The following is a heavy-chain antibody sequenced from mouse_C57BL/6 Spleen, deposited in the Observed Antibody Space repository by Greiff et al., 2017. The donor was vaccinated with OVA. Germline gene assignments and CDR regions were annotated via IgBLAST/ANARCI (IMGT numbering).Heavy chain of an antibody. Sequence: VQLQQPGAELVKPGASVKLSCKASGYTFTSYYMHWVKQRTEQGLEWIGRIDPEDGETKYAPKFQGKATITADTSSNTAYLQLSSLTSEDTAVYYCARSANSNYSGGDYWGQGTTLTVSS. V-gene: IGHV14-2*01. CDR1: GYTFTSYY. D-gene: IGHD2-5*01. J-gene: IGHJ2*01. CDR2: IDPEDGET. CDR3: ARSANSNYSGGDY.